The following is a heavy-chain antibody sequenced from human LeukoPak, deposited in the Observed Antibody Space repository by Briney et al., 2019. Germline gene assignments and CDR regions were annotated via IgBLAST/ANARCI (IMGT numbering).Heavy chain of an antibody. D-gene: IGHD3-22*01. CDR2: IYYSGST. V-gene: IGHV4-59*08. CDR3: ARAPYDSGGYYDYYFDY. Sequence: SETLSLTCTVSGGCISSYYWSWIRQPPGKGLEWIAYIYYSGSTNYNPSLKSRVTISVDTSKNQFSLKLSSVTAADTAVYYCARAPYDSGGYYDYYFDYWGQGTLVTVSS. CDR1: GGCISSYY. J-gene: IGHJ4*02.